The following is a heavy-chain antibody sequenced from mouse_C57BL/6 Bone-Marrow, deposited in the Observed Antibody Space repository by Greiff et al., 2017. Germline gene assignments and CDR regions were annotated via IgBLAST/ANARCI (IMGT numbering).Heavy chain of an antibody. D-gene: IGHD2-1*01. CDR1: GYSITSGYY. CDR3: AREKVYYGNSLYAMDY. V-gene: IGHV3-6*01. CDR2: ISYDGSN. Sequence: EVKLQESGPGLVKPSQSLSLTCSVTGYSITSGYYWNWIRQFPGNKLEWMGYISYDGSNNYNPSLKNRISITRDTSKNQFFLKLNSVTTEDTATYYCAREKVYYGNSLYAMDYWGQGTSVTVSS. J-gene: IGHJ4*01.